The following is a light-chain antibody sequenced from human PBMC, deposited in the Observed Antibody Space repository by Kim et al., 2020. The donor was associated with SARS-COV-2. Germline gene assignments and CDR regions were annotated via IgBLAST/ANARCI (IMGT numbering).Light chain of an antibody. CDR3: QKYHSAPLT. J-gene: IGKJ4*01. V-gene: IGKV1-27*01. Sequence: DLQMTQSPSSLSASVGDRVTLTCRASQDITNYLAWYQQKPGKVPQLLIYGASTLQSGVPSRFSGSGSGTEFTLTISSLQPEDVATYYCQKYHSAPLTFGGGTKVEI. CDR2: GAS. CDR1: QDITNY.